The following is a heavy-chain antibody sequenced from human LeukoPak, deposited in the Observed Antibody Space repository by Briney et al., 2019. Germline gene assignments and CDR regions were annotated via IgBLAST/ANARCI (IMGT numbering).Heavy chain of an antibody. CDR3: AREAMGVDY. V-gene: IGHV3-30-3*01. Sequence: PGGSLRLSCAASGFTFSSYAMHWVRQAPGKGLEWVAVISYDGSNRYYADSVKGRFTISRDNSKNTLYLQMNSLRAEDTAVYYCAREAMGVDYWGQGTLVTVSS. CDR1: GFTFSSYA. D-gene: IGHD5-18*01. CDR2: ISYDGSNR. J-gene: IGHJ4*02.